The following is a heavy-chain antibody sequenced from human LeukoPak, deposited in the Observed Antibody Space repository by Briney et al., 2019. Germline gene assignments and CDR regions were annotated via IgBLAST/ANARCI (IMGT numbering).Heavy chain of an antibody. CDR1: GFTFSSYS. V-gene: IGHV3-21*01. Sequence: GGSLRLSCAASGFTFSSYSMNWVRQAPGKGLEWVSSISSSSYIYYADSVKGRFTISRDNAKNSLYLQMNSLRAEDTAVYYCARGTWDYYDSSGYTHWGQGTLVTVSS. CDR2: ISSSSYI. J-gene: IGHJ4*02. D-gene: IGHD3-22*01. CDR3: ARGTWDYYDSSGYTH.